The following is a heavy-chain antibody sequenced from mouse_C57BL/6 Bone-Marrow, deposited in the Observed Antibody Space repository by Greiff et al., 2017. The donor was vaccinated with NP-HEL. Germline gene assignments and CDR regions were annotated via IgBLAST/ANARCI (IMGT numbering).Heavy chain of an antibody. Sequence: VQVVESGPGLVAPSHSLSITCTASGFSFTSYAISWVRQPPGKGLEWLGVIWTGGGTTYYSALNSRLSISKDNTKSQVFLKMNSLQTDDTARYYCARNYDGSAFAYWGQGTLVTVSA. CDR2: IWTGGGT. D-gene: IGHD1-1*01. V-gene: IGHV2-9-1*01. J-gene: IGHJ3*01. CDR3: ARNYDGSAFAY. CDR1: GFSFTSYA.